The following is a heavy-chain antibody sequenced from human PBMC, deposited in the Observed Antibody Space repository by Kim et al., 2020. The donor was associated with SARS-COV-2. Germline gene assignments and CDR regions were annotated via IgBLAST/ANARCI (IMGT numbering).Heavy chain of an antibody. Sequence: GGSLRLSCAASGFTFSRSAMSWVRQAPGKGLEWVSNISGSGGSTYYGDSVKGRFTISRDNSKNTLYLQMNSLRAEDTAVYYCATVWGYIATTRYSMDVWG. CDR3: ATVWGYIATTRYSMDV. CDR2: ISGSGGST. CDR1: GFTFSRSA. D-gene: IGHD1-26*01. J-gene: IGHJ6*03. V-gene: IGHV3-23*01.